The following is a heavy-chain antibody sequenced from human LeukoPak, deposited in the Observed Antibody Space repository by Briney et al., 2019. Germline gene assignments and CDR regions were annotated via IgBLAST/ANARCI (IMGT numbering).Heavy chain of an antibody. J-gene: IGHJ1*01. CDR2: IKQDGSEK. V-gene: IGHV3-7*01. CDR1: GFTFSSYW. CDR3: ARDHGYCSSTSCVAEYFQH. D-gene: IGHD2-2*01. Sequence: GGPLRLSCAASGFTFSSYWMSWVRQAPGKGLEWVANIKQDGSEKYYVDSVKGRFTISRDNAKNSLYLQMNSLRAEDTAVYYCARDHGYCSSTSCVAEYFQHWGQGTLVTVSS.